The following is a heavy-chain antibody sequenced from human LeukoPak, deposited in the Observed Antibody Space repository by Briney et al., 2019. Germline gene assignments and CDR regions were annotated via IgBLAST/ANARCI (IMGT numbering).Heavy chain of an antibody. D-gene: IGHD3-3*01. Sequence: ASVKVSCKASGYTFTGYYMHWVRQAPGQGLEWMGWINPNSGGTNYAQKFQGRVTMTRDTSISTAYMELSRLRSDDTAVYYCARDSGFWSGYSRYNWFDPWGQGTLVTVSS. V-gene: IGHV1-2*02. CDR2: INPNSGGT. CDR1: GYTFTGYY. J-gene: IGHJ5*02. CDR3: ARDSGFWSGYSRYNWFDP.